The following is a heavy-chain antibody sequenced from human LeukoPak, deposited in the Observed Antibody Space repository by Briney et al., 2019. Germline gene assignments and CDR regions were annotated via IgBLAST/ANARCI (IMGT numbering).Heavy chain of an antibody. D-gene: IGHD2-15*01. CDR1: GGSISTYY. CDR2: INHSGST. V-gene: IGHV4-34*01. Sequence: PSETLSLTCTVSGGSISTYYWSWIRQPPGKGLEWIGEINHSGSTNYNPSLKSRVTISVDTSKNQFSLKLSSVTAADTAVYYCARGVGYCSGGSCYSFRDYYYYYMDVWGKGTTVTVSS. CDR3: ARGVGYCSGGSCYSFRDYYYYYMDV. J-gene: IGHJ6*03.